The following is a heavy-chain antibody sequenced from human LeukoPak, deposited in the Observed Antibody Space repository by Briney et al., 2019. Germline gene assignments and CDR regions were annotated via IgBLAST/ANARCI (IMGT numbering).Heavy chain of an antibody. D-gene: IGHD2-21*02. J-gene: IGHJ3*01. CDR1: GFTFNTYA. V-gene: IGHV3-23*01. CDR2: ISSTGGST. CDR3: AIANPPTHCGGDCYSAS. Sequence: GGSLRLSCAASGFTFNTYAMIWVRQAPGKGLEWVSTISSTGGSTYYADSVKGRFTISRDNSKNTLYLQMNSLRVEDTAVYYCAIANPPTHCGGDCYSASWGQGTMVTVSS.